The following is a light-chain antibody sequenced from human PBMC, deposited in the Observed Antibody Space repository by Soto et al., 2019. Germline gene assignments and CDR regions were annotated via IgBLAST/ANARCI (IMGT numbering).Light chain of an antibody. V-gene: IGKV1-5*01. CDR3: QHYNTYSPGT. CDR2: DAS. Sequence: DIQMTQTPATLSAFAGDRVTVTCRASQSVSSWVAWYQEKPGRGPKLLIYDASTWQSGVPSRFIGSGSGTEFTLTITSLQPDDFATYYCQHYNTYSPGTFGQGTKVDIX. J-gene: IGKJ1*01. CDR1: QSVSSW.